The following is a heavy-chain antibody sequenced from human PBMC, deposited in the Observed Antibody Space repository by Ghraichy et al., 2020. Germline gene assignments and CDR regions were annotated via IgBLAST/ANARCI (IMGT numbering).Heavy chain of an antibody. CDR1: GDSVSSNSAA. CDR2: TYYRSKWYN. CDR3: ARDAGYSYGPSPYYFDY. V-gene: IGHV6-1*01. J-gene: IGHJ4*02. Sequence: SQTLSLTCAISGDSVSSNSAAWNWIRQSPSRGLEWLGRTYYRSKWYNDYVVSVKSRITINPDTSKNQFSLQLNSVTPEDTAVYYCARDAGYSYGPSPYYFDYWGQGTLVTVSS. D-gene: IGHD5-18*01.